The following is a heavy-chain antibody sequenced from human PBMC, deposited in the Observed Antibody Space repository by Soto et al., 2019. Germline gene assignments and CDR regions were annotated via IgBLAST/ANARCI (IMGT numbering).Heavy chain of an antibody. V-gene: IGHV3-9*01. D-gene: IGHD2-8*01. CDR3: AKDIRGRGRVGPYCTNGVCYTGFDY. J-gene: IGHJ4*02. Sequence: EVQLVESGGGLVQPGRSLRLSCAASGFTFDDYAMHWVRQAPGKGLEWVSGISWNSGSIGYADSVKGRFTISRDNAKNSLYLQMNSLRAEDTALHYCAKDIRGRGRVGPYCTNGVCYTGFDYWGQGTLVTVSS. CDR1: GFTFDDYA. CDR2: ISWNSGSI.